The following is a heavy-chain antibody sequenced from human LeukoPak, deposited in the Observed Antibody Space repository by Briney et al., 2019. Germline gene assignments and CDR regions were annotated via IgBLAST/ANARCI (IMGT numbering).Heavy chain of an antibody. CDR2: INHSGST. CDR1: GGSFSGYY. J-gene: IGHJ6*03. Sequence: SETLSLTCAVYGGSFSGYYWSWIRQPPGKGLEWIGEINHSGSTNYNPSLKSRVTISVDTSKNPFSLKLSSVTAADTAVYYCARVPRYYDFWSGYYGSGAYYYYYMDVWGKGTTVTVSS. D-gene: IGHD3-3*01. V-gene: IGHV4-34*01. CDR3: ARVPRYYDFWSGYYGSGAYYYYYMDV.